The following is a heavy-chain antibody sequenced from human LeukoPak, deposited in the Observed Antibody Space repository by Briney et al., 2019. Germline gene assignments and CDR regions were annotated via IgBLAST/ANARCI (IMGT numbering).Heavy chain of an antibody. V-gene: IGHV4-34*01. J-gene: IGHJ6*03. Sequence: PSETLSLTCAVYGGSFSGYYWSWIRQPPGKGLEWIGEINHSGSTNYNPSLKSRVTISVDTSKNQFSLKLSSVTPAHTAVYYCARASTFSHYYYYMDVGAKGTRLTV. CDR3: ARASTFSHYYYYMDV. CDR2: INHSGST. CDR1: GGSFSGYY. D-gene: IGHD2/OR15-2a*01.